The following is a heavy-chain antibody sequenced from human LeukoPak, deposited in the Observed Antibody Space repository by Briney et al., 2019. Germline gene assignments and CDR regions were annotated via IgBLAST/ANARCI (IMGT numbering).Heavy chain of an antibody. D-gene: IGHD6-6*01. J-gene: IGHJ4*02. CDR2: IYYSGST. V-gene: IGHV4-39*01. CDR3: ARGHPLARSSSSSIFDY. CDR1: GGSISSSSYY. Sequence: PSETLSLTCTVSGGSISSSSYYWGWIRQPPGKGLEWIGSIYYSGSTYYNPPLKSRVTISVDTSKNQFSLKLSSVTAADTAVYYCARGHPLARSSSSSIFDYWGQGTLVTVSS.